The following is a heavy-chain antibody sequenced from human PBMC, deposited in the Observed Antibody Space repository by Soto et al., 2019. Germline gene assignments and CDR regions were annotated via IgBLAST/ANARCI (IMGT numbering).Heavy chain of an antibody. CDR3: ARHRGPYGMDV. J-gene: IGHJ6*02. V-gene: IGHV4-39*01. D-gene: IGHD3-10*01. CDR2: IYYSGST. CDR1: GGSISSSSYY. Sequence: SETLSLTCTVSGGSISSSSYYWGWIRQPPGKGLEWIGSIYYSGSTYYNPSLKSRVTISVDTSKNQFSLKLSSVTAADTAVYYCARHRGPYGMDVWGQGTTVTVSS.